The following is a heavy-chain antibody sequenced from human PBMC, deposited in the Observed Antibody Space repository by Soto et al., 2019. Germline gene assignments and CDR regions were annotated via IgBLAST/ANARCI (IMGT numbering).Heavy chain of an antibody. CDR3: ARDRYEYSSSSPRRYYYYGMDV. Sequence: QVQLVESGGGVVQPGRSLRLSCAASGFTFSSYGMHWVRQAPGKGLEWVAVIWYDGSNKYYADSVKGRFTISRDNSKNTVYLQMNSLRAEDTAVYYCARDRYEYSSSSPRRYYYYGMDVWGQGTTVTVSS. D-gene: IGHD6-6*01. J-gene: IGHJ6*02. CDR2: IWYDGSNK. CDR1: GFTFSSYG. V-gene: IGHV3-33*01.